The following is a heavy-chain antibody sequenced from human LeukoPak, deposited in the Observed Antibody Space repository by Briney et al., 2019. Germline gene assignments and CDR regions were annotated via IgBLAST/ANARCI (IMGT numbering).Heavy chain of an antibody. CDR3: ARRTYYMDV. Sequence: SETLSLTCAVYGGSFSGYYWSWIRQPPGKGLEWIGEINHSGNTNYNPSLKSRVTISVDTSKNQFSLKLSSVTAADTAVYYCARRTYYMDVWGKGTTVTISS. CDR2: INHSGNT. CDR1: GGSFSGYY. V-gene: IGHV4-34*01. J-gene: IGHJ6*03.